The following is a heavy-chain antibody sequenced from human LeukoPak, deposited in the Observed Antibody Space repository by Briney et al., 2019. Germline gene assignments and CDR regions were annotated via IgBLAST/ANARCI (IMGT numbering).Heavy chain of an antibody. CDR2: IYYRETP. V-gene: IGHV4-59*08. CDR3: ARGGHGGKEKDAFDI. J-gene: IGHJ3*02. Sequence: SETLSLTCTVSGASISSYYRSWIRQPPGKALEWVGQIYYRETPNYNPSLRSRVTISIDTSKNQFSLKLSSVTAADTAVYYCARGGHGGKEKDAFDIWGQGTMVTVSS. D-gene: IGHD4-23*01. CDR1: GASISSYY.